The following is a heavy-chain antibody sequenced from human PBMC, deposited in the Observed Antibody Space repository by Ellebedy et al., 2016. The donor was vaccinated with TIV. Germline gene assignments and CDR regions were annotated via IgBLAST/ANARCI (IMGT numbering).Heavy chain of an antibody. CDR2: INHSGHT. Sequence: SETLSLXXTVSGASISSNHWCSWLRQPPGKGLEWIGVINHSGHTNYKSSLKSRVTISIDRSTNQFSLNLSSVTAADTAVYYCARDRRTGPASPPDGIDTWGQGTMVTVSS. CDR1: GASISSNHW. J-gene: IGHJ3*02. D-gene: IGHD1-1*01. CDR3: ARDRRTGPASPPDGIDT. V-gene: IGHV4-4*02.